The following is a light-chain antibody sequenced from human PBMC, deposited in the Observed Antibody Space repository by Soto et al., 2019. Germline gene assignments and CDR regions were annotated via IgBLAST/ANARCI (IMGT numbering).Light chain of an antibody. Sequence: QSALTQPASVSGSPGQSITISCTGTSSDVGAYNYVSWFQQHPGRAPKLMIYEVSDRPSGVSTRFSASKSGSTASLTISGLQAEDEADYYCSTYTSSGTVVVGGGSKLTVL. V-gene: IGLV2-14*01. J-gene: IGLJ2*01. CDR2: EVS. CDR3: STYTSSGTVV. CDR1: SSDVGAYNY.